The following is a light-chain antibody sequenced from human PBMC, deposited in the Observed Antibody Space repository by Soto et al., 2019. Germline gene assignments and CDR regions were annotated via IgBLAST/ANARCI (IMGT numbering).Light chain of an antibody. CDR3: QQRSHWPRT. J-gene: IGKJ1*01. CDR2: DVS. CDR1: QNISNY. V-gene: IGKV3-11*01. Sequence: IVLTQSPASMSLSPVQRATLSCRASQNISNYLIWYQQKPGQAPRLLIYDVSNRATGIPARFSGSGSGTDFSLTISSLEPEDFAVYYCQQRSHWPRTFGQGTKVDIK.